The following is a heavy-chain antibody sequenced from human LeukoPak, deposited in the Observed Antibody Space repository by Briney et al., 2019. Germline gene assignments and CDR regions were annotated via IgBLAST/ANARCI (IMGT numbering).Heavy chain of an antibody. J-gene: IGHJ4*02. CDR2: INHSGST. V-gene: IGHV4-34*01. Sequence: SETLSLTCAVYGGSFSGYYWSWIRQPPGKGLEWIGEINHSGSTNYNPSLKSRVTISVDTSKNQFSPKLSSVTAADTAVYYCARRSSSWYQVIDCWGQGTLVTVSS. CDR3: ARRSSSWYQVIDC. D-gene: IGHD6-13*01. CDR1: GGSFSGYY.